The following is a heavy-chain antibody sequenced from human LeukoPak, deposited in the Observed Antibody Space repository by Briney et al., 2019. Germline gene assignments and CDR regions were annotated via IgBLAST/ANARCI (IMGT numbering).Heavy chain of an antibody. CDR2: IGSSDSTT. J-gene: IGHJ4*02. CDR3: VRERGSIGTDLHF. CDR1: GFIFNIYE. Sequence: GGSLRLSCVGSGFIFNIYEMNWVRQAPGKGLEWLSYIGSSDSTTHYADSVKGRFTISRDNAKNSLYLQMNSLRAEDTAVYYCVRERGSIGTDLHFWGQGTLVTVSS. D-gene: IGHD1-1*01. V-gene: IGHV3-48*03.